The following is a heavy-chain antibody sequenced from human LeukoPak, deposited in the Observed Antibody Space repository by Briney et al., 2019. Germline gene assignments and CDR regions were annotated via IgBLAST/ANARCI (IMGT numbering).Heavy chain of an antibody. V-gene: IGHV4-34*01. CDR3: ARDEDIVVVPAARFDP. J-gene: IGHJ5*02. D-gene: IGHD2-2*01. CDR1: GGSLSGYY. Sequence: SETLSLTCAVYGGSLSGYYWSWIRQPPGKGLEWIGEINHSGSTNYNPSLKSRVTISVDTSKNQFSLKLSSVTAADTAVYYCARDEDIVVVPAARFDPWGQGTLVTVSS. CDR2: INHSGST.